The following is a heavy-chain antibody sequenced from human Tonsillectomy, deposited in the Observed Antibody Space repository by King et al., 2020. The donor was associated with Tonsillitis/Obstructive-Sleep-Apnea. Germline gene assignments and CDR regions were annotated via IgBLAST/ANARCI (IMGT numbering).Heavy chain of an antibody. V-gene: IGHV3-7*03. D-gene: IGHD3-22*01. J-gene: IGHJ4*02. CDR2: IKQDGSEK. Sequence: VQLVESGGGLVQPGGSLRLSCAASGFTFSSYWMTWVRQAPGKGLEGVANIKQDGSEKYYGDSVKGRITISRDNAKNSLYLQMNILGAEETAVYYCASDPPPYVSCGYLDYWGQGTLVTVSS. CDR3: ASDPPPYVSCGYLDY. CDR1: GFTFSSYW.